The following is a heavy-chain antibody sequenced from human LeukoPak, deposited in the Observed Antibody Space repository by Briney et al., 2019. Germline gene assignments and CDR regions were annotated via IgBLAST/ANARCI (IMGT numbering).Heavy chain of an antibody. V-gene: IGHV4-4*07. J-gene: IGHJ4*02. D-gene: IGHD3-22*01. Sequence: SETLSLTCTVSGGSISSYYWSWIRQPAGRGLEWIGRIYISGSTNYNPSLKSRVTMSVDTSKNQFSLKLSSVTAADTAVYYCARSHRAYYYDSSGSYYFDYWGQGTLVTVSS. CDR2: IYISGST. CDR1: GGSISSYY. CDR3: ARSHRAYYYDSSGSYYFDY.